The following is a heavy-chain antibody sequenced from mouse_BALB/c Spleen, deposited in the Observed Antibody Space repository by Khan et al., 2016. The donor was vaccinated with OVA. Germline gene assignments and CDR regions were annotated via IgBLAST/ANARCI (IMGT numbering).Heavy chain of an antibody. J-gene: IGHJ3*01. V-gene: IGHV2-2*03. CDR2: IWSGGST. CDR1: GFSLTSYG. Sequence: QVQLQQSGPGLVQPSQSLSINCTVSGFSLTSYGVHWVRQSPGKGLEWLGVIWSGGSTDYNEAFISRLSISKDNSKSQVFFKMNSLQSNDTAIYDGARIYDYDEGLTYWGQGTLVTVS. CDR3: ARIYDYDEGLTY. D-gene: IGHD2-4*01.